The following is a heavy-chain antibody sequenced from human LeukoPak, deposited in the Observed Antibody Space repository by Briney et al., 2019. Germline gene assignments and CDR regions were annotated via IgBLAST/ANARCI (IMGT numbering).Heavy chain of an antibody. Sequence: SETLSLTCTVSGGSISSYYWSWIRQPAGKGLEWIGRIYISGSTNYNPSLKSRVTMSVDTSKNQFSLKLSSVTAADTAVYYCAREPAAAGSFDYWGQGTLVTVSS. CDR1: GGSISSYY. D-gene: IGHD6-13*01. V-gene: IGHV4-4*07. CDR2: IYISGST. J-gene: IGHJ4*02. CDR3: AREPAAAGSFDY.